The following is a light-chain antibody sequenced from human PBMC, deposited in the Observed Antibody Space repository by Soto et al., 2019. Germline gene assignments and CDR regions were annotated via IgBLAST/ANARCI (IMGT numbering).Light chain of an antibody. V-gene: IGKV3-20*01. CDR3: QQYNNWPWT. Sequence: IVLTQAPGTLSLSPGERATLSCRASQTVTRNYLAWHQQKPGQTPRLLVYGASSRATGIPDRFSGSGSGTEFTLTISSLQSEDFAVYYCQQYNNWPWTFGQGTKVDIK. J-gene: IGKJ1*01. CDR1: QTVTRNY. CDR2: GAS.